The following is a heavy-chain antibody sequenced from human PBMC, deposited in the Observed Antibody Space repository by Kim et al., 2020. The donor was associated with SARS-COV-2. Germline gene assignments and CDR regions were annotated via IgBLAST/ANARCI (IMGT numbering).Heavy chain of an antibody. J-gene: IGHJ2*01. D-gene: IGHD6-13*01. CDR3: ARGYSSSWFPHWYFDL. Sequence: KFQGRVTVTADESTSTAYMGLSSLRSEDTAVYYCARGYSSSWFPHWYFDLWGRGTLVTVSS. V-gene: IGHV1-69*01.